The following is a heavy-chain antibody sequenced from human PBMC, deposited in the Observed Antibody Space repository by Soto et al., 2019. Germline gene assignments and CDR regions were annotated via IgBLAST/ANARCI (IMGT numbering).Heavy chain of an antibody. D-gene: IGHD3-16*01. Sequence: GGSLSLSCAASGFTFSNYSMSWVRQAPGKGLVWVASISSSSSYTNYAESGKGRFTISRDNAKNSLYLQMNSLRGEDMAVYYCARLGDAFDIWGQGTRVTVS. V-gene: IGHV3-21*01. CDR3: ARLGDAFDI. J-gene: IGHJ3*02. CDR2: ISSSSSYT. CDR1: GFTFSNYS.